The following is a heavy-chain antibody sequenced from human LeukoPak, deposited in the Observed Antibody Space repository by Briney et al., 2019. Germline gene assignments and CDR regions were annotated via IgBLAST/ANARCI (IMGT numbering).Heavy chain of an antibody. J-gene: IGHJ1*01. D-gene: IGHD6-19*01. CDR3: SRGGPVAGTHKYFQH. Sequence: ASVRVSCKASGYTFTSHDMNWVRQAPGQGREGMGWMNPNNGNTDYAQTFQGRVTFTTNTSISTAYMELSSLRSEDTAVYYCSRGGPVAGTHKYFQHWGQGTLVTVSS. CDR2: MNPNNGNT. V-gene: IGHV1-8*01. CDR1: GYTFTSHD.